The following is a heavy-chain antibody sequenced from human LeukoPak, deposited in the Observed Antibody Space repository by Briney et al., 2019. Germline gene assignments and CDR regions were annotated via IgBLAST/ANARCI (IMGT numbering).Heavy chain of an antibody. J-gene: IGHJ5*02. V-gene: IGHV7-4-1*02. CDR1: GYTCTSYA. CDR2: INTNTGNP. CDR3: ARDGSNSNRWFDP. D-gene: IGHD6-13*01. Sequence: ASVKVSCKASGYTCTSYAMNWVRQAPGQGLEWMGWINTNTGNPTYAQGSTGRFVFSLDTSVSTAYLQISSLKAEDTAVYYCARDGSNSNRWFDPWGQGTLVTVSS.